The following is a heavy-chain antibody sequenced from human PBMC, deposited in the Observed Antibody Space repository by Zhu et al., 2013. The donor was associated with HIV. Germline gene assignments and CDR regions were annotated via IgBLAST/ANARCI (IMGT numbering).Heavy chain of an antibody. V-gene: IGHV1-69*09. CDR3: AQMRGIVVVPAAIHYYYYYGMDV. D-gene: IGHD2-2*02. CDR1: GGTFSSYT. Sequence: QVQLVQSGAEVKKPGSSVKVSCKASGGTFSSYTISWVRQAPGQGLEWMGRIIPILGIANYAQKFQGRVTITADKSTSTAYMELSSLRSEDTAVYYCAQMRGIVVVPAAIHYYYYYGMDVWGRRDRRSPSP. J-gene: IGHJ6*02. CDR2: IIPILGIA.